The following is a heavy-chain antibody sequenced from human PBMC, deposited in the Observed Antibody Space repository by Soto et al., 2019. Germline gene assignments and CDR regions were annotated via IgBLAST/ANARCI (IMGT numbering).Heavy chain of an antibody. CDR3: ARSPAYADYANLDT. J-gene: IGHJ4*02. V-gene: IGHV4-4*07. CDR1: GDSVSKYY. CDR2: IYTTRSP. Sequence: SETLSLTCTVSGDSVSKYYWNWIRQPAGKGLEWIGRIYTTRSPNYNPSLKSRVTMSVDTSKNQFSLKLNLSSVTAADTAVYYCARSPAYADYANLDTWGQGTLVTVSS. D-gene: IGHD4-17*01.